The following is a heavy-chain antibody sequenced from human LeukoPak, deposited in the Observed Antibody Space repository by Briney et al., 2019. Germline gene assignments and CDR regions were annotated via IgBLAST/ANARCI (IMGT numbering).Heavy chain of an antibody. V-gene: IGHV3-23*01. Sequence: GGSLRLSCAASGFTFSSYAMSWVRQAPGKGLEWVSAISGSGGSTYYADSVKGRFTISRDNSKNTLYLQMNSLRAEDTAVYYCAKDKRDCSSTSCPRVFGYWGQGTLVTVSS. D-gene: IGHD2-2*01. CDR3: AKDKRDCSSTSCPRVFGY. CDR2: ISGSGGST. J-gene: IGHJ4*02. CDR1: GFTFSSYA.